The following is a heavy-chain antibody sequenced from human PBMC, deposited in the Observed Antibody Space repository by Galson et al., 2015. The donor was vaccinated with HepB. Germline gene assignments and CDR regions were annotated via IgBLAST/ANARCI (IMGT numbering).Heavy chain of an antibody. V-gene: IGHV1-3*01. J-gene: IGHJ5*02. D-gene: IGHD4-17*01. CDR3: ARGSDYGDDAWHEAGGWFDP. Sequence: SVKVSCKASGYTSTSYAMHWVRQAPGQRLEWMGWINAGNGNTKYSQKFQGRVTITRDTSASTAYMELSSLRSEDTAVYYCARGSDYGDDAWHEAGGWFDPWGQGTLVTVSS. CDR2: INAGNGNT. CDR1: GYTSTSYA.